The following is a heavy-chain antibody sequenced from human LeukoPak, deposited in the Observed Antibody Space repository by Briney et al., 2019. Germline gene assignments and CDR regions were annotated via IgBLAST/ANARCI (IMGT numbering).Heavy chain of an antibody. CDR3: KRKTAYDILTHRAFYYGMDV. J-gene: IGHJ6*02. D-gene: IGHD3-9*01. CDR2: INHSGST. Sequence: SETLSLTCAVYGGSFSGYYWSWIRQPPGKGLDWIGEINHSGSTNYNPSLKSRVIISVDMSKNQFSLKLSSVTAADTAVYFCKRKTAYDILTHRAFYYGMDVWGQGTTVTVSS. CDR1: GGSFSGYY. V-gene: IGHV4-34*01.